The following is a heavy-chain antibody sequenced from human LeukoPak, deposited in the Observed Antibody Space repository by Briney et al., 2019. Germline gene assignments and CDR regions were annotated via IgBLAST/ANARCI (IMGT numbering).Heavy chain of an antibody. CDR3: ASSYYDSSGYSIWFDP. CDR1: GGTFSSYA. D-gene: IGHD3-22*01. Sequence: SVKVSCKASGGTFSSYAISWVRQAPGQGLEWMGGIIPIFGTANYAQKFQGRVTITTDESTSTAYMELSSLRSEDTAVYYCASSYYDSSGYSIWFDPWGQGTLVTVSS. V-gene: IGHV1-69*05. J-gene: IGHJ5*02. CDR2: IIPIFGTA.